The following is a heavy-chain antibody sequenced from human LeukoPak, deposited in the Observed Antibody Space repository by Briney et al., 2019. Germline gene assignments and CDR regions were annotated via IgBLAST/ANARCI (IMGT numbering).Heavy chain of an antibody. Sequence: GGSLRLSCAASGFTFSSYSMNWVRQAPGKGLEWVSSISSSSSYIYYADSVKGRFTISRDNAKNSLYLQMNSLRAEDTAVYYCAKEGLITETGYSSGWYGGPGYFDLWGCGTLVTVSS. V-gene: IGHV3-21*01. J-gene: IGHJ2*01. CDR1: GFTFSSYS. CDR2: ISSSSSYI. D-gene: IGHD6-19*01. CDR3: AKEGLITETGYSSGWYGGPGYFDL.